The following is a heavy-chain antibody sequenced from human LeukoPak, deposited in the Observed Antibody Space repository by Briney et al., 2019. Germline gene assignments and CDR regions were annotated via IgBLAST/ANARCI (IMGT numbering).Heavy chain of an antibody. J-gene: IGHJ4*02. CDR3: AKDLRGSYYPDC. CDR2: ISYDGSNK. D-gene: IGHD1-26*01. V-gene: IGHV3-30*18. Sequence: GGSLRLSCAASGFTFSSCGMHWVRQAPGKGLEWVAVISYDGSNKYYADSVKGRFTISRDNSKNTLYLQMNSLRAEDTAVYYCAKDLRGSYYPDCWGQGTLVTVSS. CDR1: GFTFSSCG.